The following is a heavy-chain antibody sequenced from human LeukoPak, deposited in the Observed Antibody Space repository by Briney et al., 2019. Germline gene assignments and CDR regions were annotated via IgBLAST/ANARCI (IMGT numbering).Heavy chain of an antibody. CDR3: ARDRIDFWSGYPHYFDY. V-gene: IGHV4-39*02. CDR2: IYYSGST. Sequence: PSETLSLTCTVSGGSISSSSYYWGWIRQPPGTGLEWIGSIYYSGSTYYNPSLKSRVTISVDTSKNQFSLKLSSVTAADTAVYYCARDRIDFWSGYPHYFDYWGQGTLVTVSS. D-gene: IGHD3-3*01. J-gene: IGHJ4*02. CDR1: GGSISSSSYY.